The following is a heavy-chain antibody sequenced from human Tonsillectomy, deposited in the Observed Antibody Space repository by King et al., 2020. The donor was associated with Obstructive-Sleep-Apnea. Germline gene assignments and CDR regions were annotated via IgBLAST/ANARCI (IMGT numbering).Heavy chain of an antibody. V-gene: IGHV3-7*01. CDR2: IKQDGSEK. Sequence: VQLVESGGGLVQPGGSLRLSCAASGFTFNSYWMSWVRQAPGKGLEWVASIKQDGSEKYYVDSVKGRFTISRDNAKNSLYLQMNRLRAEDTAVYYCARDSLLRGWLANDYWGQGALVTVSS. J-gene: IGHJ4*02. CDR1: GFTFNSYW. CDR3: ARDSLLRGWLANDY. D-gene: IGHD2-15*01.